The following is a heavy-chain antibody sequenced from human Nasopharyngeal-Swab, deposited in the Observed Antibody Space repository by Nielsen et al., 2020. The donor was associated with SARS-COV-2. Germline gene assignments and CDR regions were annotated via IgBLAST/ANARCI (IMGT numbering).Heavy chain of an antibody. CDR3: ARTPSAYYYGSGPYYFDY. Sequence: SETLSLTCTVSGGSISSSSYYWGWIRQPPGKGLEWIGGIYYSGSTYYNPSLKSRVTISVDTSKNQFSLKLSSVTAADTAVYYCARTPSAYYYGSGPYYFDYWGQGTLVTVSS. CDR2: IYYSGST. V-gene: IGHV4-39*01. D-gene: IGHD3-10*01. CDR1: GGSISSSSYY. J-gene: IGHJ4*02.